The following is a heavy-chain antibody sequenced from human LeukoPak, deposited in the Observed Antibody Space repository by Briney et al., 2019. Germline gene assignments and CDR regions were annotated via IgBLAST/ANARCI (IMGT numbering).Heavy chain of an antibody. CDR2: MRGSDSNT. Sequence: PGGSLRLSCVASGFTFSSYAMSWVRQAPGKGLEWVSAMRGSDSNTYYADSVKGRFTISRDNPKNTLYLQMNSLRAEDTAVYYCARDDGGNFNDAFDIWGQGTMVTVSS. CDR3: ARDDGGNFNDAFDI. CDR1: GFTFSSYA. D-gene: IGHD4-23*01. J-gene: IGHJ3*02. V-gene: IGHV3-23*01.